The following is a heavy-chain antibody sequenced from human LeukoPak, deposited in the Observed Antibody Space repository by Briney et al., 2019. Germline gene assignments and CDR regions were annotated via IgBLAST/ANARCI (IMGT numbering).Heavy chain of an antibody. D-gene: IGHD6-13*01. Sequence: GGSLRLSCAASGLTFSYYWMSWVRQAPGKGLEWVANIKEDGSDKYYVDSLRGRFTISRDNAKNSLYLQMNSLRAEDTAVYYCARSLVGSWYNAFDIWGQGTMVTVSS. V-gene: IGHV3-7*01. J-gene: IGHJ3*02. CDR1: GLTFSYYW. CDR2: IKEDGSDK. CDR3: ARSLVGSWYNAFDI.